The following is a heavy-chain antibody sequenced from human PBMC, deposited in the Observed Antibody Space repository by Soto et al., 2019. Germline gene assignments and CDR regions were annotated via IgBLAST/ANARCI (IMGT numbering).Heavy chain of an antibody. CDR1: GGSFSGYY. CDR3: ARGASSSGWVY. J-gene: IGHJ4*02. V-gene: IGHV4-34*01. CDR2: INHSGST. Sequence: PSETLSLTCAVYGGSFSGYYWSWIRQPPGKGLEWIGEINHSGSTNYNPSLKSRVTISVDTSKNQFSLKLSSVTAADTAVYYCARGASSSGWVYWGQGTLVTAPQ. D-gene: IGHD6-19*01.